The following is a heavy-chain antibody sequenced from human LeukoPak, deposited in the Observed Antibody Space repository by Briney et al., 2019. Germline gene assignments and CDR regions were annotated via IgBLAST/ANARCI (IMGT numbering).Heavy chain of an antibody. CDR2: IIPIFGTA. J-gene: IGHJ6*03. CDR3: ARSGTSSTTPQYYYYYMDV. D-gene: IGHD2-2*01. Sequence: SVKVSCKASGGTFSRYAISWVRQAPGQGLEWMGGIIPIFGTANYAQKFQGRVTITTDESTSTAYMELSSLRSEDTAVYYCARSGTSSTTPQYYYYYMDVWGKGTTVTVSS. CDR1: GGTFSRYA. V-gene: IGHV1-69*05.